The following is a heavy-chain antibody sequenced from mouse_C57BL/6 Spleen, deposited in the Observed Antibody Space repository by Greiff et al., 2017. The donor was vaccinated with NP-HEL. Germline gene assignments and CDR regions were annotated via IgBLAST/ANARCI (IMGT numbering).Heavy chain of an antibody. V-gene: IGHV3-6*01. CDR1: GYSITSGYY. Sequence: EVQLQQSGPGLVKPSQSLSLTCSVTGYSITSGYYWNWIRQFPGNKLEWMGYISYDGSNNYNPSLKNRISITRDTSKNQFFLKLNSVTTEDTATYYCARDLASYDGYYTWFAYWGQGTLGTVSA. CDR3: ARDLASYDGYYTWFAY. D-gene: IGHD2-3*01. J-gene: IGHJ3*01. CDR2: ISYDGSN.